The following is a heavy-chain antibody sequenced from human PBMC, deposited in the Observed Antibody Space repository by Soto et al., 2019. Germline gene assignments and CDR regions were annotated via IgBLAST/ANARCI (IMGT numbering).Heavy chain of an antibody. CDR1: GYSFTSYW. CDR2: IDPSDSYT. D-gene: IGHD3-9*01. CDR3: ATLSSDYDILTGYWSLGY. V-gene: IGHV5-10-1*01. Sequence: GESLKISCKGSGYSFTSYWISWVRQMPGKGLEWMGRIDPSDSYTNYSPSFQGHVTISADKSISTAYLQWSSLKASDTAMYYCATLSSDYDILTGYWSLGYCGQGTLVTVSS. J-gene: IGHJ4*02.